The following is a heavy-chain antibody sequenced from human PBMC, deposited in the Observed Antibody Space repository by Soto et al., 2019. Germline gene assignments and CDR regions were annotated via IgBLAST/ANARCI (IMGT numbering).Heavy chain of an antibody. V-gene: IGHV1-69*06. CDR1: EDTFRNYA. Sequence: QVELVQSGAEVKKPGSSVKVSCQASEDTFRNYAISWVRQAPGQGLEWMGGLIPIFGTANYAQKVQGRVTITADTSANTVYLELSSVGSEDTAVYYCASTKYDSSAYYYWYLGLWGRGTMVTVSS. CDR2: LIPIFGTA. J-gene: IGHJ2*01. D-gene: IGHD3-22*01. CDR3: ASTKYDSSAYYYWYLGL.